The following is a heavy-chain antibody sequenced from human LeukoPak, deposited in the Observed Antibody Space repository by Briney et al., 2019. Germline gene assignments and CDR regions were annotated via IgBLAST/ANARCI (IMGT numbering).Heavy chain of an antibody. Sequence: GGSLRLSCAASGFTFSSYDMHWVRQATGKGLEWVSAIGTAGDTYYPGSVKGRFTISRENAKNSLYLQMNSLRAEDTAVYYCARCYGYDFWSGPRYYFDYWGQGTLVTVSS. D-gene: IGHD3-3*01. CDR2: IGTAGDT. CDR1: GFTFSSYD. CDR3: ARCYGYDFWSGPRYYFDY. V-gene: IGHV3-13*01. J-gene: IGHJ4*02.